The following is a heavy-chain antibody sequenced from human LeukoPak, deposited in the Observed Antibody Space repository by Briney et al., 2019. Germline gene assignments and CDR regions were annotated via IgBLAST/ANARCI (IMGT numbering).Heavy chain of an antibody. CDR1: GFTFSSYW. CDR2: IKQDGSEK. CDR3: ARDQIVGAINP. J-gene: IGHJ5*02. Sequence: GGSLRLSCAASGFTFSSYWMSWVRQAPGKGLEWVANIKQDGSEKYFVDSVKGRFIISRDNAKNSLYLHMDSLRAEDTAVYYCARDQIVGAINPWGQGTLVTVSS. D-gene: IGHD1-26*01. V-gene: IGHV3-7*01.